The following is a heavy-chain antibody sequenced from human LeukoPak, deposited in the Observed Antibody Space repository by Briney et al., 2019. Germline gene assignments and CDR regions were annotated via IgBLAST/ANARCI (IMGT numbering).Heavy chain of an antibody. CDR1: GYSFTNYW. V-gene: IGHV5-10-1*01. CDR2: IDPSDSNT. D-gene: IGHD3-10*01. Sequence: GESLRISCKASGYSFTNYWISWVRQMPGKGLEWMGRIDPSDSNTNYSPSLQGHVTIPADKSINTAYLQWSSLKASDTAMYYCTRLSYYGSGLLDYWGQGTRVTVSS. J-gene: IGHJ4*02. CDR3: TRLSYYGSGLLDY.